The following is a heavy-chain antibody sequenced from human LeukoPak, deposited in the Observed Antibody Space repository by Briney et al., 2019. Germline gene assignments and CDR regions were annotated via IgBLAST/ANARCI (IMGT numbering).Heavy chain of an antibody. CDR1: GFTFSNAW. D-gene: IGHD3-22*01. J-gene: IGHJ4*02. V-gene: IGHV3-15*01. CDR3: TTDRVKYYYDSSGYPTDY. CDR2: IKSKTDGGTT. Sequence: GGSLRLSCAASGFTFSNAWTSWVRQAPGKGLEWVGRIKSKTDGGTTDYAAPVKGRFTISRDDSKNTLYLQMNSLKTEDTAVYYCTTDRVKYYYDSSGYPTDYWGQGTLVTVSS.